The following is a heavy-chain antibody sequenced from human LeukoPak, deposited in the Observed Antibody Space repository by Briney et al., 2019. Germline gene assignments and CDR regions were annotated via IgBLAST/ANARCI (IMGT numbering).Heavy chain of an antibody. CDR2: IYYSGST. J-gene: IGHJ4*02. V-gene: IGHV4-59*08. CDR1: GGSISSYY. CDR3: ASDSGGYADTFDY. Sequence: SETLSLTCTVSGGSISSYYWSWIRQPPGKWMEWIGYIYYSGSTNYNPSLKSRVTISVDTSKNQFSLKLSSVTAADTAVYYCASDSGGYADTFDYWGQGTLVTVSS. D-gene: IGHD3-22*01.